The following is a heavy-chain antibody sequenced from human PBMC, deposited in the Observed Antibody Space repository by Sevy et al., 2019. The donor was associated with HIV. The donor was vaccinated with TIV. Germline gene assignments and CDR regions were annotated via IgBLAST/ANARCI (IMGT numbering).Heavy chain of an antibody. CDR3: AKGLGMVQGALLSDDI. J-gene: IGHJ3*02. V-gene: IGHV3-30*02. D-gene: IGHD3-10*01. CDR1: GFRFGGYG. CDR2: LRYDGSTK. Sequence: GGSLRPSCAAPGFRFGGYGLHWFGKVPGKGLEWVAFLRYDGSTKFYADSVKGRFTMSRDNSKNTLYLQMNSLRGDDTSLYYCAKGLGMVQGALLSDDIWGQGTMVTVSS.